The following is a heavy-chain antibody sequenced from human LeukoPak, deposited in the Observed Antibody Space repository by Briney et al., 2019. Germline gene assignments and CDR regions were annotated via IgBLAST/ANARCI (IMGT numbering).Heavy chain of an antibody. V-gene: IGHV4-59*01. D-gene: IGHD4-23*01. CDR1: GGSISSYC. CDR3: ARDYGGNSNYYYYGMDV. J-gene: IGHJ6*02. Sequence: SETLSLTCTVSGGSISSYCWSWIRQPPGKGLEWIGYIYYSGSTNYNPSLKRRVTISVDTSKNQFSLKLNSVTAADTAVYYCARDYGGNSNYYYYGMDVWGQGTTVTVSS. CDR2: IYYSGST.